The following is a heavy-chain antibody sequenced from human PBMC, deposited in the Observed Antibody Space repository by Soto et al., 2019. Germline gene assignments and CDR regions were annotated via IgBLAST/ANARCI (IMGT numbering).Heavy chain of an antibody. D-gene: IGHD3-10*01. J-gene: IGHJ6*02. V-gene: IGHV3-30*04. Sequence: SLRLNCEASGFIYSNYAMHWGRQATRKGLEWVAAISDDGKAKFYADSAKGRFTISRDNSENTLYLQMNSLRGEDTAVYYCARDRDPRKVYYYYGMDVWGQETTVTVSS. CDR3: ARDRDPRKVYYYYGMDV. CDR2: ISDDGKAK. CDR1: GFIYSNYA.